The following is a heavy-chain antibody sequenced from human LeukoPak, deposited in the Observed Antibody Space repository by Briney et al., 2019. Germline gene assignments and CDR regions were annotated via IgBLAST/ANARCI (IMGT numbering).Heavy chain of an antibody. Sequence: GGSLRLSCAVSGFTFSSYAMSWVRQTPGKGLEWVSAISDSGGSTYYADSVKGRFTISRDNSKNTLYLQMNSLRAEDTAVYYCAKDRGGNSGSAEYFQHWGQGTLVTVSS. CDR3: AKDRGGNSGSAEYFQH. D-gene: IGHD4-23*01. J-gene: IGHJ1*01. CDR2: ISDSGGST. CDR1: GFTFSSYA. V-gene: IGHV3-23*01.